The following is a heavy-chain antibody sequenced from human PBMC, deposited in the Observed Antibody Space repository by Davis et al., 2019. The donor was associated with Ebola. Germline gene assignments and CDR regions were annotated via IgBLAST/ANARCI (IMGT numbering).Heavy chain of an antibody. Sequence: PGGSLRLSCAASGFSFSSYAMNWVRQAPGTGLEWLSSIRSGGYSTKYADSVKCRFSISRDNSKNTLYLQMNGLRAEDTAIYYCAKTTRPSDYDSSGYYSLDQWGQGTVVTVS. CDR2: IRSGGYST. D-gene: IGHD3-22*01. CDR3: AKTTRPSDYDSSGYYSLDQ. V-gene: IGHV3-23*01. CDR1: GFSFSSYA. J-gene: IGHJ4*02.